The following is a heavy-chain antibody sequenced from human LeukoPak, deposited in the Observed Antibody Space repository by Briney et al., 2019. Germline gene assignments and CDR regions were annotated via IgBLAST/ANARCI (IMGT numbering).Heavy chain of an antibody. Sequence: PGRSLSLSCAASGFTFSDYTMSWVRRAPGKGLGWVSSITPRGDYIYYADSLKGRLTIARDNAKTELYLQRSSLRAEHTAVYYWVRHRTASVYRGRAALVTV. J-gene: IGHJ4*02. D-gene: IGHD1-1*01. CDR3: VRHRTASVY. CDR1: GFTFSDYT. CDR2: ITPRGDYI. V-gene: IGHV3-21*06.